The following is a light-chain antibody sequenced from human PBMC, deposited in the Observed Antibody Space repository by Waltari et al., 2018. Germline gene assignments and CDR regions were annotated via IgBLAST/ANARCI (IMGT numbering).Light chain of an antibody. J-gene: IGKJ5*01. CDR3: QQTYNVRGT. V-gene: IGKV1-39*01. CDR2: GAS. CDR1: QSISTY. Sequence: DIQMTQSPSSLSVSVGDRVTINCRARQSISTYLSWYQQKPGKAPKLLIYGASSLHDGVPSRFSGSGSGTDFTLSITSLQPEDFAIYSCQQTYNVRGTFGQGTRLEIK.